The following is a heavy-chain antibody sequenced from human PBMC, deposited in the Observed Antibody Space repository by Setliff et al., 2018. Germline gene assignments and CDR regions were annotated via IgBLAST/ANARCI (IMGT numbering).Heavy chain of an antibody. V-gene: IGHV4-59*02. D-gene: IGHD2-21*01. CDR2: IYHNGNT. J-gene: IGHJ4*02. CDR1: GGSVSPYF. CDR3: VIPFCAGATCPPS. Sequence: SSETLSLTCTVSGGSVSPYFWSWIRQPPGKGLQWIGYIYHNGNTNFNPSLKSRVNMSIDTSKNQFALNLKSVTAADTAVYYCVIPFCAGATCPPSWGQGTQVTVSS.